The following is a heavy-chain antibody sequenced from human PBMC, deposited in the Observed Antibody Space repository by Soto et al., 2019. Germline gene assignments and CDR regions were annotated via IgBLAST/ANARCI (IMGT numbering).Heavy chain of an antibody. Sequence: PSETLSLTCAVYGVSFIGYYWSWIRQPPGTGLEWIGEIYHSGSTYYNPSLKSRVTISVDRSKNQFSLKLSSVTAADTAVYYCARRPGRWGQGTLVTASS. CDR1: GVSFIGYY. CDR3: ARRPGR. CDR2: IYHSGST. V-gene: IGHV4-34*01. D-gene: IGHD2-2*01. J-gene: IGHJ4*01.